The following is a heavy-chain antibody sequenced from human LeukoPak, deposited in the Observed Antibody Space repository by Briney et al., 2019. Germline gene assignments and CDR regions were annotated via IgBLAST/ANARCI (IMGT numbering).Heavy chain of an antibody. J-gene: IGHJ4*02. CDR1: GGSISSGDYY. D-gene: IGHD4-17*01. V-gene: IGHV4-30-4*01. Sequence: PSETLSLTCTVSGGSISSGDYYWSWIRQPPGKGLEWIGYIYYSGSTYYNPSLKSRVTISVDTSKNQFSLKLSSVTAADTAVYYCASQAFYGDHKKYYFDYWGQGTLVTVSS. CDR3: ASQAFYGDHKKYYFDY. CDR2: IYYSGST.